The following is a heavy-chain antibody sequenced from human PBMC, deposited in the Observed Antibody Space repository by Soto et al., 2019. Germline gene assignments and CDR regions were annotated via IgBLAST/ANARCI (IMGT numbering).Heavy chain of an antibody. CDR3: AKDKVVITNHFDY. V-gene: IGHV3-23*01. J-gene: IGHJ4*02. CDR2: ISGSGGST. CDR1: GFTFSSYA. D-gene: IGHD3-22*01. Sequence: GSLRLSCAASGFTFSSYAMSWVRQAPGKGLEWVSAISGSGGSTYYANSVKGRFTISRDNSKNTLYLQMNSLRAEDTAVYYCAKDKVVITNHFDYWGQGTLVTVSS.